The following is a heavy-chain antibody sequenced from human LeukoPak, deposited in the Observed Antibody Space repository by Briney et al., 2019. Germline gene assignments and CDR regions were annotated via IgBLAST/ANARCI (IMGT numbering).Heavy chain of an antibody. D-gene: IGHD1-1*01. CDR1: GFPFTSYA. V-gene: IGHV3-23*01. CDR2: ISGSGGST. J-gene: IGHJ4*02. Sequence: GGSLRLSCAASGFPFTSYAMTWVRQAPGKGLEWVSAISGSGGSTYYADSVRGRFTISRDNSKNTLYLQMNSLRAEDTAVYYCAKWNPTGDFDYWGQGTLVTVSS. CDR3: AKWNPTGDFDY.